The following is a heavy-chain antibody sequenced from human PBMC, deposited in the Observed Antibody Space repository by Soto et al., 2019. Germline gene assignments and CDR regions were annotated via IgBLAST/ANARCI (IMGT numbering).Heavy chain of an antibody. D-gene: IGHD6-13*01. CDR3: ARDRGTYSSSWDYYYGMDV. J-gene: IGHJ6*02. Sequence: PSETLSLTCTVSGGSISSYYWSWIRQPPGKGLEWIGYIYYSGSTNYNPSLKSRVTISVDTSKNQFSLKLSSVTAADTAVYYCARDRGTYSSSWDYYYGMDVWGQGTTVTVSS. V-gene: IGHV4-59*01. CDR2: IYYSGST. CDR1: GGSISSYY.